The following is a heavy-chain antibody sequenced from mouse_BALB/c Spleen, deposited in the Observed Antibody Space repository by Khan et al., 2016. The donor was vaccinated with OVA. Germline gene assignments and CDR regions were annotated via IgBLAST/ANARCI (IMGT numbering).Heavy chain of an antibody. Sequence: EVQLQESGGDLVKPGGSLKLSCAASGFTFSSYSMSWVRQTPDKRLEWVASISSGGDHTYYLDSVKGRFTISRDNAKNTLYLQMSDLKSEDTAMYYCADHLIGSFVCWGQGTLVTGSA. CDR2: ISSGGDHT. CDR3: ADHLIGSFVC. V-gene: IGHV5-6*01. CDR1: GFTFSSYS. J-gene: IGHJ3*01.